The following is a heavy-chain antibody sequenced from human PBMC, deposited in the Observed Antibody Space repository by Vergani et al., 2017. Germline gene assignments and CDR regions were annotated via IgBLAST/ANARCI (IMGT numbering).Heavy chain of an antibody. CDR1: GFTFSSYA. CDR2: ISYDGSNK. Sequence: QVQLVESGGGVVQPGRSLRLSCAASGFTFSSYAMHWVRQAPGKGLEWVAVISYDGSNKYYADSVQGRFTISRDNSKNTLYLQMNSLRAEDTAVYYCARDPTRGLYCSGGSCYGKYFQHWGQGTLVTVSS. CDR3: ARDPTRGLYCSGGSCYGKYFQH. D-gene: IGHD2-15*01. V-gene: IGHV3-30-3*01. J-gene: IGHJ1*01.